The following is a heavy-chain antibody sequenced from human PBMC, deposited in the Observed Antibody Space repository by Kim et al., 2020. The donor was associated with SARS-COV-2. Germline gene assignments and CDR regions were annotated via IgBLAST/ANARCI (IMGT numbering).Heavy chain of an antibody. J-gene: IGHJ4*02. V-gene: IGHV3-15*01. D-gene: IGHD1-26*01. Sequence: YAAPVKGRFSVSRNDSPSTLYLQMNSLKTEDTAVYYCFIDVPNGIYPFDFWGQGTLVTVSS. CDR3: FIDVPNGIYPFDF.